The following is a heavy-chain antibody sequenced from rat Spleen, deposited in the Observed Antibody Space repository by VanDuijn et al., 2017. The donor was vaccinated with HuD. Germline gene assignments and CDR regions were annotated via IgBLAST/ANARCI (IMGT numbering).Heavy chain of an antibody. V-gene: IGHV5-62*01. Sequence: VQLVESGGGLVQPGKSLKLSCSASGFTFSSYGMHWIRQAPGKGLDWVAYISSSSGTVYADAVKDKFTISRDNAQNTLYLQMSKLGSEDTAIYYCARHITTLDYWGQGVMVTVSS. D-gene: IGHD1-10*01. CDR3: ARHITTLDY. CDR2: ISSSSGT. CDR1: GFTFSSYG. J-gene: IGHJ2*01.